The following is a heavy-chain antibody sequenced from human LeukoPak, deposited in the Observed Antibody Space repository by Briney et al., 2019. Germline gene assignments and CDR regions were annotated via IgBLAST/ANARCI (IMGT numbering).Heavy chain of an antibody. V-gene: IGHV3-9*01. CDR3: AKARGIAAAAYYYDY. CDR1: GFTFGDYA. Sequence: GGSLRLSCAASGFTFGDYAMHWVRQAPGKGLEWVSGISWNSGSIGYADSVKGRFTISRDNAKNSLYLQMNSLRAEDTALYYCAKARGIAAAAYYYDYWGQGTLVTVSS. J-gene: IGHJ4*02. D-gene: IGHD6-13*01. CDR2: ISWNSGSI.